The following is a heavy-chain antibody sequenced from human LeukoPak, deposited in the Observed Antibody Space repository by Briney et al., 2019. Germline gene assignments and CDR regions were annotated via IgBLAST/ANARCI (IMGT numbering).Heavy chain of an antibody. CDR2: INPSGGST. CDR1: GYTFTSYY. CDR3: ARGLGSSLWWAFDM. Sequence: APVKVSCKASGYTFTSYYMHWVRQAPGQGLEWMGIINPSGGSTSYAQKFQGRVTITADESTSTAFMELSSLRSEDTAVYYCARGLGSSLWWAFDMWGQGTMVTVSS. V-gene: IGHV1-46*01. D-gene: IGHD6-19*01. J-gene: IGHJ3*02.